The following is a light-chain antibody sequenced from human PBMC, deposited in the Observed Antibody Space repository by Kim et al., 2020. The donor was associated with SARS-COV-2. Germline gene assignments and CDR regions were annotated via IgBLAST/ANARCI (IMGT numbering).Light chain of an antibody. CDR1: SLRTYY. J-gene: IGLJ2*01. CDR3: KSRDTSGDRLV. CDR2: AKN. V-gene: IGLV3-19*01. Sequence: APGQTVRITCQGDSLRTYYASWYQQKPGQAPALVIYAKNNRPSGIPDRFSGSSSGNTASLTITGAQAEDEADYYCKSRDTSGDRLVFGGGTQLTVL.